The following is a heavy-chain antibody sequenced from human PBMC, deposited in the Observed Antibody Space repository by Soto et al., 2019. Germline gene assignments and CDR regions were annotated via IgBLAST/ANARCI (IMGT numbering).Heavy chain of an antibody. Sequence: GGSLRLSCAASLFTFDDYPMHWVRQAPGKGLEWVSGICWNSGSIGYADSVKGRFTISRDNAKNSLYLQMNSLRAEDTALYYCAKERGVEVTADAFDIWGQGTMVTV. V-gene: IGHV3-9*01. CDR3: AKERGVEVTADAFDI. CDR2: ICWNSGSI. J-gene: IGHJ3*02. D-gene: IGHD3-22*01. CDR1: LFTFDDYP.